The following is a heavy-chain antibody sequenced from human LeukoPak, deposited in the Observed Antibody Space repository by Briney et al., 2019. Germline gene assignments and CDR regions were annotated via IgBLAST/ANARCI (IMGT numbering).Heavy chain of an antibody. V-gene: IGHV1-2*02. Sequence: ASVKVSCKASGYTFTGYYMHWVRQAPGQGLEWMGWINPNSGGTNYAQKFQGRVTMTRDTSTSTVYMELSSLRSEDTAVYYCAREEGIAAGGNAFDIWGQGTMVTVSS. CDR3: AREEGIAAGGNAFDI. CDR2: INPNSGGT. D-gene: IGHD6-13*01. J-gene: IGHJ3*02. CDR1: GYTFTGYY.